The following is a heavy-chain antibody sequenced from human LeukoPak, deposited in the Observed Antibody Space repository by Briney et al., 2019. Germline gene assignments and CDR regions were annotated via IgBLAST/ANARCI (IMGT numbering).Heavy chain of an antibody. CDR2: ISGSGGST. V-gene: IGHV3-23*01. CDR1: GFTFSDYA. Sequence: GGSLRLSYAASGFTFSDYAMSWVRQAPGKGLEWVSAISGSGGSTYYADSVKGRFTISRDNFKNTVYLHMNSLRAEDTAVYYCAKGESSSYVQYYFDFWGQGTLVTVSS. D-gene: IGHD2-2*01. CDR3: AKGESSSYVQYYFDF. J-gene: IGHJ4*02.